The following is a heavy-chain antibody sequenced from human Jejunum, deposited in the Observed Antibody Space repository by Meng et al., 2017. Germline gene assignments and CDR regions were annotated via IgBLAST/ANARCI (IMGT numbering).Heavy chain of an antibody. CDR3: ARLRGQWIYNSLTGVIKGDGMDV. Sequence: ESLKISCKGSGYTFPSHWIAWVRQVSGKGLEWMGIIYPGDSDTRYSPSFQGLVTMSVDKSINTAYLQWSSLKASDTAMYYCARLRGQWIYNSLTGVIKGDGMDVWGQGTTVTVSS. CDR2: IYPGDSDT. V-gene: IGHV5-51*01. CDR1: GYTFPSHW. J-gene: IGHJ6*02. D-gene: IGHD3-9*01.